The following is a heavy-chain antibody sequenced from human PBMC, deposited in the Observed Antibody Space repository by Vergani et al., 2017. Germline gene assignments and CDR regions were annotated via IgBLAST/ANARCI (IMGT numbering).Heavy chain of an antibody. J-gene: IGHJ3*02. CDR2: ISAYNGNT. D-gene: IGHD3-22*01. CDR3: ARVDYYDSSGSYLYDAFDI. Sequence: QVQLVQSGAEVKKPGASVKVSCKASGYTFTSYGISWVRQAPGQGLEWMGWISAYNGNTNYAQKLQGRVTMTTDTSTSTAYMELRSLRSDDTAVYYCARVDYYDSSGSYLYDAFDIWGQGTMVTVSS. CDR1: GYTFTSYG. V-gene: IGHV1-18*01.